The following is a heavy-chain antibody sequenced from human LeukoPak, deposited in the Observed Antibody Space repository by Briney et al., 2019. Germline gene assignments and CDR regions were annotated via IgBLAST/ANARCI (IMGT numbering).Heavy chain of an antibody. Sequence: PGGSLRLSCAISGFTVSDNYMSWDRQAPGKGLEWVSIIYRGGNAYYADSVRGRFTISRDNSENTLYLHMNDLGVEDTAVYYCARGGDSTSWNWFGPWGQGTLVTVSP. V-gene: IGHV3-53*01. CDR2: IYRGGNA. D-gene: IGHD6-6*01. J-gene: IGHJ5*02. CDR3: ARGGDSTSWNWFGP. CDR1: GFTVSDNY.